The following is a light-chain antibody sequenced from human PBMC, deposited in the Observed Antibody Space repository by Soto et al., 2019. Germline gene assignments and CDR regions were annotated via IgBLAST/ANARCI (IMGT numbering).Light chain of an antibody. V-gene: IGKV1-39*01. CDR1: QNIGVY. CDR3: HQTAANPWT. Sequence: DIQMTQNKSSLSASVGDRVTITCRASQNIGVYLNWYQKKPGKAPKLLIHAASSLHSGVPSTFSGSGSGTDFALTISSLQPEDFATYYCHQTAANPWTFAHGSNVDIK. J-gene: IGKJ1*01. CDR2: AAS.